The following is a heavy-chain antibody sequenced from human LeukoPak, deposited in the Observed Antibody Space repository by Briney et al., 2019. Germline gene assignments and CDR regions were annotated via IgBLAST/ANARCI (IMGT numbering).Heavy chain of an antibody. Sequence: PGGSLRLSCTASGFTFGDYAMSWFRQAPGKGLEWVGFIRSKAYGGTTEYAASVKGRFTISRDDSKSIAYLQMNSLKTEDTAVYYCTREGPFARVVTATGAFDIWGQGTMVTVSS. D-gene: IGHD2-21*02. J-gene: IGHJ3*02. V-gene: IGHV3-49*03. CDR1: GFTFGDYA. CDR3: TREGPFARVVTATGAFDI. CDR2: IRSKAYGGTT.